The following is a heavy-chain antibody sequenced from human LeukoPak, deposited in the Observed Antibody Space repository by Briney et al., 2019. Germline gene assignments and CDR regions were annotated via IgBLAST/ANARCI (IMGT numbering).Heavy chain of an antibody. CDR2: ICTSGRSM. CDR3: ARATYDSGRDY. Sequence: PGGSLRLSCAASGFTFSSYEMNWVRQTPGKGLEWVSYICTSGRSMSYADSVKGRFTISRDNPKNPLYLQMNSLRSEDTAVYYCARATYDSGRDYWGQGTLVTVSS. J-gene: IGHJ4*02. CDR1: GFTFSSYE. V-gene: IGHV3-48*03. D-gene: IGHD6-19*01.